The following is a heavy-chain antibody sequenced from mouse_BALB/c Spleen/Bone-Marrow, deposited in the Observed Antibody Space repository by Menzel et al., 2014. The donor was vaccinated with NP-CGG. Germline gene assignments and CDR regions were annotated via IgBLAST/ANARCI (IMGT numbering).Heavy chain of an antibody. V-gene: IGHV2-9*02. Sequence: VKLQESGPGLVAPSQSLSITCTVSGFSLTSYGVHWVRQPPGKGLEWLVVIWAGGSTNYNSALMSRLSISKDNSESQVFLKMNSLQTDDTAIYYCARDRGYYKDVGDYWGQGTTLTVSS. CDR2: IWAGGST. CDR1: GFSLTSYG. J-gene: IGHJ2*01. D-gene: IGHD2-3*01. CDR3: ARDRGYYKDVGDY.